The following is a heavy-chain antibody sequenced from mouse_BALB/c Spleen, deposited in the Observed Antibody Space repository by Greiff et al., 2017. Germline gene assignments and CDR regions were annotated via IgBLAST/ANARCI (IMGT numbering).Heavy chain of an antibody. CDR2: ISNGGGST. CDR3: ARHGNYALYYAMDY. Sequence: EVQLVESGGGLVQPGGSLKLSCAASGFTFSSYTMSWVRQTPEKRLEWVAYISNGGGSTYYPDTVKGRFTISRDNAKNTLYLQMSSLKSEDTAMYYCARHGNYALYYAMDYWGQGTSVTVSS. CDR1: GFTFSSYT. J-gene: IGHJ4*01. V-gene: IGHV5-12-2*01. D-gene: IGHD1-1*01.